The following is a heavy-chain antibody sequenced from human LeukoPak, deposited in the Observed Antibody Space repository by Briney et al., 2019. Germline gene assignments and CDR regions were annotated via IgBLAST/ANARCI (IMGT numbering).Heavy chain of an antibody. CDR2: IYYSGST. J-gene: IGHJ4*02. CDR1: GGSIMTYD. CDR3: AAASYQRGYYFDY. V-gene: IGHV4-59*01. D-gene: IGHD2-2*01. Sequence: PSETLSLTCTVSGGSIMTYDWSWIRQPPGKALEWIGYIYYSGSTNYNPSLKSRVTMSLDTSKNQFSLKLSSVTAADTAMYYCAAASYQRGYYFDYWGQGILVTVSS.